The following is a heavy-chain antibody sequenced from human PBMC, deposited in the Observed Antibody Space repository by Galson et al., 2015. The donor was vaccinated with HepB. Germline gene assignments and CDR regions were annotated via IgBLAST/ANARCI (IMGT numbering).Heavy chain of an antibody. CDR1: GFTLSNNY. Sequence: SLRLSCAASGFTLSNNYMNWVHQAPGKGLEWVAYICSSGSTIYYVDSVKGRFSISKDNAKNSLYLQMNTLRDDDTAVYYCATRDAFDIWGQGTMVTVSS. CDR3: ATRDAFDI. V-gene: IGHV3-48*02. CDR2: ICSSGSTI. J-gene: IGHJ3*02.